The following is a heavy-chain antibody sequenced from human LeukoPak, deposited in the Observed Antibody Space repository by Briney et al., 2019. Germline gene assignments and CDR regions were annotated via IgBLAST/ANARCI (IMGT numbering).Heavy chain of an antibody. J-gene: IGHJ4*02. V-gene: IGHV3-73*01. D-gene: IGHD3-3*01. CDR1: GFTFSGSA. Sequence: AGGSLTLSCAASGFTFSGSAMHWVRQASGKGLEWVGRIRSKANSYATAYAASVKGRFTISRDDSKNTAYLQMNSLKTEDTAVYYCTRRENDFWSGYDNPFFDYWGQGTLVTVSS. CDR3: TRRENDFWSGYDNPFFDY. CDR2: IRSKANSYAT.